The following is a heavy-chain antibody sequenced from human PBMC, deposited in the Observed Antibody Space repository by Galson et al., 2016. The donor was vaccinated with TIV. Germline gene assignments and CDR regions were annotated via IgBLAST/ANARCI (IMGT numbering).Heavy chain of an antibody. CDR1: GYNFSSYW. CDR3: ARAPRYTGYSYGYFDS. V-gene: IGHV5-51*03. CDR2: IYPVDSDT. D-gene: IGHD5-18*01. J-gene: IGHJ4*02. Sequence: QSGAEVKKPGESLKISCKVSGYNFSSYWIGWVRQMPGKGLEWIGIIYPVDSDTRYSPSFHGQVTIAADESVSTAYLQWSNLKASDSARYFCARAPRYTGYSYGYFDSWGRGTLVTVSS.